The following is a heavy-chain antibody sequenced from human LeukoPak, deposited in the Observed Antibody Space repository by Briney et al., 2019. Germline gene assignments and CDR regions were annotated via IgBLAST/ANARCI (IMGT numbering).Heavy chain of an antibody. Sequence: PSETLSLTCTVSGGSMSNYYWNWIRQPAGKGLEWIGRIFSSGSTNYNPSLKSRVTMSVDTSNNQFSLKLTSVTAADTAVYYCARAAGFYDSGGYYSGFDPWGQGILVTVSS. D-gene: IGHD3-22*01. J-gene: IGHJ5*02. V-gene: IGHV4-4*07. CDR1: GGSMSNYY. CDR2: IFSSGST. CDR3: ARAAGFYDSGGYYSGFDP.